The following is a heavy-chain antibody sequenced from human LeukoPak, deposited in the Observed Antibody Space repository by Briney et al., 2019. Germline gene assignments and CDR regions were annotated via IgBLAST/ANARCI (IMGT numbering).Heavy chain of an antibody. Sequence: GGSLRLSCGASGFTFSTYGMHWVRQAPGKGLEWVAVISYDGSNKYYADSVKGRFTISRDSSKNTLYLQMNSLRAEDTAVYYCAKEYYDSSGYTFDYWGQGTLVTVSS. J-gene: IGHJ4*02. CDR1: GFTFSTYG. CDR3: AKEYYDSSGYTFDY. V-gene: IGHV3-30*18. CDR2: ISYDGSNK. D-gene: IGHD3-22*01.